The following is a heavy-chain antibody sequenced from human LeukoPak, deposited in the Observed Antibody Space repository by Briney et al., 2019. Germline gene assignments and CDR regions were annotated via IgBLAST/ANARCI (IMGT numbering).Heavy chain of an antibody. CDR3: ARGHDSSGYLVLYYFDY. Sequence: SETLSLTCSVSGGSISIYYGTWIRHIPGKGLELRGYIYYTGPTNYNPLFASRDTISVDTSRKQFSLRLSSVTAADTAVYYCARGHDSSGYLVLYYFDYWGQGTLVTVSS. D-gene: IGHD3-22*01. CDR1: GGSISIYY. J-gene: IGHJ4*02. V-gene: IGHV4-59*12. CDR2: IYYTGPT.